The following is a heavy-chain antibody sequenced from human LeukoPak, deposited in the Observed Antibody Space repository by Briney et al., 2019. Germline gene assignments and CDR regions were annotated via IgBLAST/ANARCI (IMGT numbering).Heavy chain of an antibody. J-gene: IGHJ3*02. D-gene: IGHD3-3*01. CDR2: IIPILGIA. CDR1: GGTFSSYA. V-gene: IGHV1-69*04. Sequence: SVKVSCKASGGTFSSYAISWVRQAPGQGLEWMGRIIPILGIANYAQKFQVRVTITADKSTSTAYMELSSLRSEDTAVYYCARERMSGYCRDDAFDIWGQGTMVTVSS. CDR3: ARERMSGYCRDDAFDI.